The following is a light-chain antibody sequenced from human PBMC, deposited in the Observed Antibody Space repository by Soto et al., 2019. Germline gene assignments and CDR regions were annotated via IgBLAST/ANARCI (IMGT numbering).Light chain of an antibody. V-gene: IGKV3-15*01. J-gene: IGKJ2*01. CDR1: QSVSSN. CDR2: GAS. Sequence: EIVMTQSPATLSLSPGERATLSCRASQSVSSNLAWYQQKPGQAPRLLLYGASSRATGITAGFIGSGSGTEFTLTISSLQSEDFAVFYCQQYNNWPPYTFGQGTKLEIK. CDR3: QQYNNWPPYT.